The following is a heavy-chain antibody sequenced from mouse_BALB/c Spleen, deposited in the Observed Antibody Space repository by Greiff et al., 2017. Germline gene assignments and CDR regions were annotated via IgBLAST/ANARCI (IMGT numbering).Heavy chain of an antibody. J-gene: IGHJ1*01. V-gene: IGHV3-6*02. CDR1: GYSITSGYY. D-gene: IGHD2-14*01. CDR3: ARYYRYGYFDV. CDR2: ISYDGSN. Sequence: EVQLQESGPGLVKPSQSLSLTCSVTGYSITSGYYWNWIRQFPGNKLEWMGYISYDGSNHYNPSLKNRISITRDTAKNQFFLKLNSVTTEDTATYYCARYYRYGYFDVWGAGTTVTVAS.